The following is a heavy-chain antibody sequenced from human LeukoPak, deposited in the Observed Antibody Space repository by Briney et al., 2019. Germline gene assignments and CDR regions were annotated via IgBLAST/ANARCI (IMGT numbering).Heavy chain of an antibody. Sequence: GASVKVSCKASGYTFTSYGISWVRQAPGQGLEWMGWISAYNGNTNYAQKLQGRVTMTTDTSTRTAYMELRSLRSDDTAVYYCATAVAGTGDAFDIWGQGTMVTVSS. CDR3: ATAVAGTGDAFDI. D-gene: IGHD6-19*01. V-gene: IGHV1-18*01. CDR2: ISAYNGNT. CDR1: GYTFTSYG. J-gene: IGHJ3*02.